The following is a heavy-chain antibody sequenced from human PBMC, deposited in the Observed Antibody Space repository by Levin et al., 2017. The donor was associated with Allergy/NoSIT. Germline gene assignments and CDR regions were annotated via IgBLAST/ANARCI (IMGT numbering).Heavy chain of an antibody. CDR2: ISGSGGST. Sequence: GESLKISCAASGFTFSSYAMSWVRQAPGKGLEWVSAISGSGGSTYYADSVKGRFTISRDNSKNTLYLQMNSLRAEDTAVYYCTASGVLRYFDWLLYGDNWFDPWGQGTLVTVSS. CDR1: GFTFSSYA. J-gene: IGHJ5*02. V-gene: IGHV3-23*01. D-gene: IGHD3-9*01. CDR3: TASGVLRYFDWLLYGDNWFDP.